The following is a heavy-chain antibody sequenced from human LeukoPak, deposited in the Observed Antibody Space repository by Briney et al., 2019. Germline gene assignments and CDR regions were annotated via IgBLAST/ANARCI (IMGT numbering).Heavy chain of an antibody. CDR3: AKPDTKYFYESTSYQGGAFDF. D-gene: IGHD3-22*01. Sequence: GGSLRLSCVVSGFTLSSYAMSWVRQAPGKGLEWVAATSSSDSGKYHADSVKGRFTISRDNSQNTVFLQMNSLRAEDTAVYYCAKPDTKYFYESTSYQGGAFDFWGQGTMVAVSS. J-gene: IGHJ3*01. V-gene: IGHV3-23*01. CDR2: TSSSDSGK. CDR1: GFTLSSYA.